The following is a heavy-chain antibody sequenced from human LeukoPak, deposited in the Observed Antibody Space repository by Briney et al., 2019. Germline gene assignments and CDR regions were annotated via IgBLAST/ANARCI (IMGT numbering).Heavy chain of an antibody. CDR2: IYSDNT. Sequence: GGSLRLSCTVSGFTVSSNSMSWVRQAPGKGLEWVSFIYSDNTHYSDSVKGRFTISRDNSKSTLYLQMNSLRAEDTAVYYCAKDRYGARPQGLFDYWGQGTLVTVSS. CDR1: GFTVSSNS. D-gene: IGHD3-16*02. CDR3: AKDRYGARPQGLFDY. J-gene: IGHJ4*02. V-gene: IGHV3-53*01.